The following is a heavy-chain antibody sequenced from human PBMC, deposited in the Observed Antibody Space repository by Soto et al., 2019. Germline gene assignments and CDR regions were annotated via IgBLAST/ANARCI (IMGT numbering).Heavy chain of an antibody. V-gene: IGHV3-30*03. J-gene: IGHJ5*02. CDR3: SRGIKGGLDA. D-gene: IGHD2-21*01. Sequence: QVQLAESGGGLVQPGRSLRLSCATSGFVSNDYDIHWVRQAPGKGLAWLASISYDGRNKYYADSVKGRFTISRDNSKNTLALQINGLGAEDTAVYYCSRGIKGGLDAWGPGTLVTVSS. CDR1: GFVSNDYD. CDR2: ISYDGRNK.